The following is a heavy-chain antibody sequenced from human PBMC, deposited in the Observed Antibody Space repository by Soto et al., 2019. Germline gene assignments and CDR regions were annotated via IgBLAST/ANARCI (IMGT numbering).Heavy chain of an antibody. CDR1: GGSISSGGYY. CDR3: EREAKEGVFDY. Sequence: NPSETLSLTCTVSGGSISSGGYYWSWIRQHPGKGLEWIGYIYYSGSTYYNPSLKSRVTISVDTSKNQFSLKLSSVTAADTAVYYCEREAKEGVFDYWGQGTLVTVSS. CDR2: IYYSGST. V-gene: IGHV4-31*03. J-gene: IGHJ4*02. D-gene: IGHD3-16*01.